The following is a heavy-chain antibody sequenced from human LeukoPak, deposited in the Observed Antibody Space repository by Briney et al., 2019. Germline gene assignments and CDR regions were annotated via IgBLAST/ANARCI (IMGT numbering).Heavy chain of an antibody. J-gene: IGHJ4*02. Sequence: GRSLRLSCATSGLTFNTYTMHWVRQAPGKGLEWVAFIFSDGSKKYYADSVKGRFTISRDNSKNTLYLEMNSLRAEDTAVYFCARDNNYRGSGSHLYYFDNWGQGTLVTVSS. CDR2: IFSDGSKK. V-gene: IGHV3-30-3*01. D-gene: IGHD3-10*01. CDR3: ARDNNYRGSGSHLYYFDN. CDR1: GLTFNTYT.